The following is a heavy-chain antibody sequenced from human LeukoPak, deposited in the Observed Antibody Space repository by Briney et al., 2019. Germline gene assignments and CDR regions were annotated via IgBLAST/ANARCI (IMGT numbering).Heavy chain of an antibody. CDR3: AKEVYGSGPYYLDY. D-gene: IGHD3-10*01. Sequence: PGGSLRLSCAASGFTFTTYGIHFVRQAPGKGLEWVALIWHDGNRQYYADSVKGRFTISRDNSRNTLYLQVNNLRAEDTAMYYCAKEVYGSGPYYLDYWGQGTLVTVSS. CDR1: GFTFTTYG. V-gene: IGHV3-33*06. J-gene: IGHJ4*02. CDR2: IWHDGNRQ.